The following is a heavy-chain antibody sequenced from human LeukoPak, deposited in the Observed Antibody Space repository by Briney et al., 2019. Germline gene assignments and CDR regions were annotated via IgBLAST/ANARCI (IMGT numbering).Heavy chain of an antibody. Sequence: PGGSLRLSRAASGFTFSSYAMHWVRQAPGKGLEWVAVISYDGSNKYYADSVKGRFTISRDNSKNTLYLQMNSLRAEDTAVYYCASPPTYYYDSSGYPVDYWGQGTLVTVSS. D-gene: IGHD3-22*01. CDR2: ISYDGSNK. CDR1: GFTFSSYA. V-gene: IGHV3-30-3*01. CDR3: ASPPTYYYDSSGYPVDY. J-gene: IGHJ4*02.